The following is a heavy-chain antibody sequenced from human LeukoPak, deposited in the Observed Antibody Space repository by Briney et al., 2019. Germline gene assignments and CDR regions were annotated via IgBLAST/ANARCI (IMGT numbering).Heavy chain of an antibody. CDR2: INPSGGST. J-gene: IGHJ6*03. Sequence: GASVTVSCKASGYTFTSYYMHWVRQAPGQGLEWMGIINPSGGSTSYAQKFQGRVTMTRDMSTSTVYMELSSLRSEDTAVYYCARDRGQRTGKYYYYYYMDVWGKGTTVTVSS. CDR3: ARDRGQRTGKYYYYYYMDV. CDR1: GYTFTSYY. D-gene: IGHD3-10*01. V-gene: IGHV1-46*01.